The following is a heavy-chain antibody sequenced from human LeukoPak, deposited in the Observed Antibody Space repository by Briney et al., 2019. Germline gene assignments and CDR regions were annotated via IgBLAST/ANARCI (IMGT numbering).Heavy chain of an antibody. V-gene: IGHV4-39*01. CDR2: IYYSGST. CDR1: GGSISSSSYY. Sequence: SETLSLTCTVSGGSISSSSYYWGWIRQPPGKGLEWIGSIYYSGSTYYNPSLKSRVTISVDTSKNQFSLKLSSVTAADTAVYYCARGKSYYGSGSYSYFLDYWGQGTLVTVSS. J-gene: IGHJ4*02. CDR3: ARGKSYYGSGSYSYFLDY. D-gene: IGHD3-10*01.